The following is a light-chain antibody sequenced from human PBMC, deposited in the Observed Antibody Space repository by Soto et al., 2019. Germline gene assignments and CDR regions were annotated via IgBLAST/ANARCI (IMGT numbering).Light chain of an antibody. CDR1: QSVSSN. Sequence: IVMTQSPATLSVSPWERTSLSCRASQSVSSNLAWYQQKPGQAPRLLIYDASNRATGIPARFSGTGSETDFTLTISSLEPEDFAIYYCQQRSKMPLTFGHGTKVDIK. V-gene: IGKV3-11*01. CDR3: QQRSKMPLT. CDR2: DAS. J-gene: IGKJ1*01.